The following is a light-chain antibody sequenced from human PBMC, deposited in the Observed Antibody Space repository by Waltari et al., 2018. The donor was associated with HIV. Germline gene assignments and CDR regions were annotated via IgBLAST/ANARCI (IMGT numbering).Light chain of an antibody. V-gene: IGLV2-23*02. J-gene: IGLJ2*01. CDR1: SSDVGSYNL. CDR2: DVR. CDR3: CSYANSSDV. Sequence: QSALTQPASMSGSPGQSITISCTGTSSDVGSYNLVSWYQQHPGRDPNFITYDVRKLPSGVSNHFSGSKSGNTASLTIACLQAEDEADYYCCSYANSSDVFCGGTKVTVL.